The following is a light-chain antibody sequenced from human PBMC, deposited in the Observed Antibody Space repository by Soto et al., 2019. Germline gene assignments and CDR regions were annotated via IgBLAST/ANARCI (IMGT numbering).Light chain of an antibody. CDR2: DVS. CDR3: SSYTSSSILYV. V-gene: IGLV2-14*01. J-gene: IGLJ1*01. CDR1: SSDVGGYNY. Sequence: QSVLTQPASVSGSPGQSITTSCTGTSSDVGGYNYVSWYQQHPGKAPKLMIYDVSNRPSGVSNRFSGSKSGNTASLTISGLQAEDVADYYCSSYTSSSILYVFGTETRVTVL.